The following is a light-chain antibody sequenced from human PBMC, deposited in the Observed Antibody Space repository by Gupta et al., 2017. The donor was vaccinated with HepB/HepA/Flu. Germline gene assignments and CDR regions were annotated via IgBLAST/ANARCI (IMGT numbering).Light chain of an antibody. J-gene: IGKJ5*01. CDR1: QSVSSN. CDR3: QQYDNWPPIT. Sequence: DIVMTQSPATLSVSPGERATLSCRASQSVSSNLAWYQQKPGQAPRLLIYDASTRATGIPGRFSGSGSRTEFTLTISSLQSEDFALYYCQQYDNWPPITFGQGTRLEIK. V-gene: IGKV3-15*01. CDR2: DAS.